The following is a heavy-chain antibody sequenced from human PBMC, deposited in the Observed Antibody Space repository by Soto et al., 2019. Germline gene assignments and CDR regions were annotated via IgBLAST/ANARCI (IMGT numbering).Heavy chain of an antibody. D-gene: IGHD2-15*01. Sequence: PGGSLRLSCAASGFTFSTFAMNWVRQAPGKGLEGVSGITGGSGFTSYADSGKGRFTISRDNAKNTLYLQMNSLRAEGTAVYYCAREPGAYYCSGVSCPGVWFDPWGQGTLVTVSS. CDR1: GFTFSTFA. J-gene: IGHJ5*02. V-gene: IGHV3-23*01. CDR2: ITGGSGFT. CDR3: AREPGAYYCSGVSCPGVWFDP.